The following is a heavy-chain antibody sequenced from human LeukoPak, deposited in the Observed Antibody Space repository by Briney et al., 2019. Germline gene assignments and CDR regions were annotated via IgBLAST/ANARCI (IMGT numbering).Heavy chain of an antibody. CDR1: GYTFTSYG. D-gene: IGHD5-18*01. CDR3: ARDPSVDTAIGFDY. Sequence: SVKVSCKASGYTFTSYGISWVRQAPGQGVEWMGWISAYNGNTNYAQKLQGRVTITTDTSTSTAYMELRSLRSDDTAVYYCARDPSVDTAIGFDYWGQGTLVTVSS. J-gene: IGHJ4*02. CDR2: ISAYNGNT. V-gene: IGHV1-18*04.